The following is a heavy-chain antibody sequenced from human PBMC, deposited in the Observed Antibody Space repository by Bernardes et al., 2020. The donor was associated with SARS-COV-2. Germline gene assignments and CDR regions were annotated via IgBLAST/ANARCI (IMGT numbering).Heavy chain of an antibody. CDR3: ARPWGDGYPPRAWYFDL. J-gene: IGHJ2*01. CDR2: IFSNDEK. CDR1: WFSLSPARMG. Sequence: SGSTLLKPTETLTLTCPVSWFSLSPARMGVSWIRQPPGKALEWLAHIFSNDEKSYSTSLKSRLTISKDTSKSQVVLTMTNMDPVDTATYYCARPWGDGYPPRAWYFDLWGRGTLVTVSS. D-gene: IGHD5-12*01. V-gene: IGHV2-26*01.